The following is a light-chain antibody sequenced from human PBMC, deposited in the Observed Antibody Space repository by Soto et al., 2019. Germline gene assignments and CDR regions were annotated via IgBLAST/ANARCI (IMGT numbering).Light chain of an antibody. CDR3: QQYNNWPQT. CDR1: QSVRSN. V-gene: IGKV3-15*01. Sequence: EIVMTQSPATLSVSPGERATLSCRASQSVRSNLAWYQQKPGQAPRLLIYGISTRATGIPIRLSGSGSGTEFTLTISSLQSEDFAVYYCQQYNNWPQTFGQGTKVDIK. CDR2: GIS. J-gene: IGKJ1*01.